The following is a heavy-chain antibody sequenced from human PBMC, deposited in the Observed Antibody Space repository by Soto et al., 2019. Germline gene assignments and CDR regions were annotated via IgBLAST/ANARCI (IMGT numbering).Heavy chain of an antibody. V-gene: IGHV4-34*01. Sequence: PSETLSLTCAVYGGSFSGYYWSWIRQPPGKGLEWIGEINHSGSTNYNPSLKSRVTISVDTSKNQFSLKLSSVTAADTAVYYCAKNLPRTGRFDYWGQGTLVTVS. CDR1: GGSFSGYY. J-gene: IGHJ4*02. CDR3: AKNLPRTGRFDY. CDR2: INHSGST.